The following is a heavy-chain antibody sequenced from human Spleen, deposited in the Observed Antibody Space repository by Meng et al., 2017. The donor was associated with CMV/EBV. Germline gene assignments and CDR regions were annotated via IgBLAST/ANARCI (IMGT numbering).Heavy chain of an antibody. CDR3: ARETSYTSGWYGYMDS. Sequence: GSLRLSCTVSGGSVTSGRYYWSWIRQPPGKGLEWIGTIYHSGTTHYSPSLKSRVTISVDTSKNQFSLKVSSVTAADTAIYYCARETSYTSGWYGYMDSWGQGSLVTVSS. CDR1: GGSVTSGRYY. J-gene: IGHJ5*01. CDR2: IYHSGTT. V-gene: IGHV4-39*07. D-gene: IGHD6-19*01.